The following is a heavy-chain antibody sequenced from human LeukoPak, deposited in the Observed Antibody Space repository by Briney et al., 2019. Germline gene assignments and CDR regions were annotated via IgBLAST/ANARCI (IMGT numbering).Heavy chain of an antibody. CDR3: ARVQYYYDSSGYYYQNWFDP. J-gene: IGHJ5*02. CDR2: IYSGGST. Sequence: GGSLRLSCADSGFTVSSNYMRWVRQAPGKGLEWVSVIYSGGSTYYADSVKGRFTISRHNSKNTLYLQMNSLRAEDTAVYYCARVQYYYDSSGYYYQNWFDPWGQGTLVTVSS. D-gene: IGHD3-22*01. V-gene: IGHV3-53*04. CDR1: GFTVSSNY.